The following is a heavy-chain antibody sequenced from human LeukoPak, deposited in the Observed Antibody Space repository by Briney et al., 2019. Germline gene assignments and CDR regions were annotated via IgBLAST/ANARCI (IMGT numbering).Heavy chain of an antibody. CDR2: INPNSGGT. D-gene: IGHD3-9*01. V-gene: IGHV1-2*02. J-gene: IGHJ4*02. Sequence: ASVKVSCKASGYVFVDYYVHWVRQAPGQGLEWMGWINPNSGGTNYAQKFQGRVTMTRDTSISTAYMELSRLRSDDTAVYYCARDAGGDYDILTGYPPGFDYWGQGTLVTVSS. CDR1: GYVFVDYY. CDR3: ARDAGGDYDILTGYPPGFDY.